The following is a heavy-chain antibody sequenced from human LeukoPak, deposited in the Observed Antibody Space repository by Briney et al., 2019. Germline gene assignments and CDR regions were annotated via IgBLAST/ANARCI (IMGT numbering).Heavy chain of an antibody. Sequence: PSETLSLTCTVSGGYISSYYWIWIRQPPAKELDWIGYIYYSWSTNYNPSLKSRVTISVDTSKNQFSLKVSSVTAADTAVYYCARGSIAAAEGSHWFDPWGQGTLVTVSS. D-gene: IGHD6-13*01. J-gene: IGHJ5*02. CDR3: ARGSIAAAEGSHWFDP. CDR1: GGYISSYY. CDR2: IYYSWST. V-gene: IGHV4-59*01.